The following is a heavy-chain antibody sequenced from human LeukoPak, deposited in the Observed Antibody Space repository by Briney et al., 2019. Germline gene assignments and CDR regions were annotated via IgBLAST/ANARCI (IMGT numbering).Heavy chain of an antibody. CDR2: IIPIFGTA. CDR1: GGTFSSHA. CDR3: ASGEGPIFGVVVYYFDY. V-gene: IGHV1-69*13. Sequence: SVKVSCKASGGTFSSHAISWVRQAPGQGLEWMGGIIPIFGTANYAQKFQGRVTITADESTSTAYMELSSLRSEDRAVYYCASGEGPIFGVVVYYFDYWGQGTLVTVSS. D-gene: IGHD3-3*01. J-gene: IGHJ4*02.